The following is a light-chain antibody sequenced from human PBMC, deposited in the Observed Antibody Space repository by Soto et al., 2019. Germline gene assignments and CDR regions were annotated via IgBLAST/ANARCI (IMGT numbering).Light chain of an antibody. CDR1: QCISSY. CDR3: QQLNGYPLT. CDR2: TAS. Sequence: DIQLTQSPSFLSASVGDRVTITCRASQCISSYLAWYQQKPGKAPNLLIYTASTLQSGVPSRFSGSGSGTEFTLTISSLQPEDFATYSCQQLNGYPLTFGGGTKVEIK. J-gene: IGKJ4*01. V-gene: IGKV1-9*01.